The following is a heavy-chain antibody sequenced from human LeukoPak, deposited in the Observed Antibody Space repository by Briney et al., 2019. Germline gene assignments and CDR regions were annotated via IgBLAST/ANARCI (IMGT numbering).Heavy chain of an antibody. V-gene: IGHV3-64*01. CDR2: ISNGGSI. Sequence: GGSLRLSCAASGFSISSYALHWVRQAPAKGLQYVSGISNGGSIDYANSVKGRFTISRDNSKNTLYLQMGSLRPEDMAVYYCARDFSYGSGFDYWGQGILVTVSS. D-gene: IGHD5-18*01. J-gene: IGHJ4*02. CDR3: ARDFSYGSGFDY. CDR1: GFSISSYA.